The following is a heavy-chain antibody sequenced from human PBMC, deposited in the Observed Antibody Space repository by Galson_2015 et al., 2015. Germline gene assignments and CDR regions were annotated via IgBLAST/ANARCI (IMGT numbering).Heavy chain of an antibody. Sequence: SVKVSCKASGGTFSSYAITWVRQAPGQGLESMGGIIPMFGTANYAQKFQGRVTITADESTSTVYMELSSLRSEDTAIYYCARGNEIRFLGGWSDPWGQGTLVTVSS. CDR3: ARGNEIRFLGGWSDP. J-gene: IGHJ5*02. D-gene: IGHD3-3*01. CDR2: IIPMFGTA. CDR1: GGTFSSYA. V-gene: IGHV1-69*13.